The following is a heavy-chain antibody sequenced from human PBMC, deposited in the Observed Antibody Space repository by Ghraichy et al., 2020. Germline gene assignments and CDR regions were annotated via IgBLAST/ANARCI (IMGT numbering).Heavy chain of an antibody. J-gene: IGHJ3*02. CDR2: INHSGST. Sequence: SETLSLTCAVYGGSFSGYYWSWIRQPPGKGLEWIGEINHSGSTNYNPSLKSRVTISVDTSKNQFSLKLSSVTAADTAVYYCASLGAFDIWGQGTMVNVSS. CDR1: GGSFSGYY. CDR3: ASLGAFDI. V-gene: IGHV4-34*01. D-gene: IGHD3-16*01.